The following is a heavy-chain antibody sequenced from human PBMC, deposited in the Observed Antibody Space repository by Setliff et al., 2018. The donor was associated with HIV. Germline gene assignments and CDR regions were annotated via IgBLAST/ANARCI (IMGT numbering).Heavy chain of an antibody. CDR3: ARVRLYSSALDY. CDR1: GFTFSGFA. V-gene: IGHV3-23*01. CDR2: VSGGGTAT. J-gene: IGHJ4*02. D-gene: IGHD3-22*01. Sequence: PGGSLRLSCGASGFTFSGFAMNWVRHAPGKGLEWVSAVSGGGTATEYADSVKGRFTLSRDTSKNTLSLQMNSLRPEDTAVFYCARVRLYSSALDYWGQGTLVTVSS.